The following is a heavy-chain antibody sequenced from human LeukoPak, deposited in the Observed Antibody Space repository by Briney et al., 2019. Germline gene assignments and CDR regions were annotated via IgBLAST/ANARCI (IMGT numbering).Heavy chain of an antibody. CDR1: GDSTSSDRYY. J-gene: IGHJ3*02. Sequence: SETLSLTCTISGDSTSSDRYYGGWVRQPPGKGLEWIGNIYYSGSTYYNPSLKSRVTMSVDTSKNQFSLKLSSVTAADTAVYYCARVRRYDFWSGYHDAFDIWGQGTMVTVSS. D-gene: IGHD3-3*01. V-gene: IGHV4-39*07. CDR3: ARVRRYDFWSGYHDAFDI. CDR2: IYYSGST.